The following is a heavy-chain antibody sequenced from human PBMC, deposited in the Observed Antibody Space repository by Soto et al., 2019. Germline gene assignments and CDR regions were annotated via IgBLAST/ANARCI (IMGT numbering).Heavy chain of an antibody. V-gene: IGHV4-59*01. J-gene: IGHJ4*02. CDR2: IYYSGST. Sequence: SETLSLTCTVSGGSISSYYWSWIRQPPGKGLEWIGYIYYSGSTNYNPSLKSRVTISVDTSKNQFSLKLSSVTAADTAVYYCARVGANDFWSGPTQYYFDYWRQGTLVTVSS. D-gene: IGHD3-3*01. CDR1: GGSISSYY. CDR3: ARVGANDFWSGPTQYYFDY.